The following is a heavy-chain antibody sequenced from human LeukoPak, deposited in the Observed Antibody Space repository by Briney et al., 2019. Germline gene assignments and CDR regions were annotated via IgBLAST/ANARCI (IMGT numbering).Heavy chain of an antibody. CDR2: IYYSGST. CDR1: GGSISSSSYY. CDR3: ASLGATTPYFDY. D-gene: IGHD1-26*01. J-gene: IGHJ4*02. V-gene: IGHV4-39*01. Sequence: SETLSLTCIVSGGSISSSSYYWGWIRQPPGKGLEWIGSIYYSGSTYYNPSLKSRVTISVDTSKNQFSLKLSSVTAADTAVYYCASLGATTPYFDYWGQGTLVTVSS.